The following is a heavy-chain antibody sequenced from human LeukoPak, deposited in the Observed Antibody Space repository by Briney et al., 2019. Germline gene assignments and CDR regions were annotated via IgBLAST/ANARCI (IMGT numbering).Heavy chain of an antibody. J-gene: IGHJ3*02. D-gene: IGHD3-22*01. Sequence: SETLSLTCTVSGGSISSYYWSWIRQPPGKGLEWIGYIYYSGNTNYNPSLKSRVTISVDTSKNQFSLKLSSVTAADTAVYYCASTDSWLPKKGAFDIWGQGTMVTVSS. V-gene: IGHV4-59*01. CDR2: IYYSGNT. CDR3: ASTDSWLPKKGAFDI. CDR1: GGSISSYY.